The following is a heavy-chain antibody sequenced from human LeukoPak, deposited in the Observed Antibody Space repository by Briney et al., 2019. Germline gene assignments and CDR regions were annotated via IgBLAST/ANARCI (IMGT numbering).Heavy chain of an antibody. Sequence: PGGSLRLSCAASGFTVISNYMSWVRQAPGKGLEWASLIYSGGSTYYADSVRGRFTISRDNSKNTLCLQMNSLRAEDTAVYYCARASTLRTGDAHWGQGTLVTVSS. J-gene: IGHJ4*02. CDR1: GFTVISNY. D-gene: IGHD7-27*01. V-gene: IGHV3-53*01. CDR3: ARASTLRTGDAH. CDR2: IYSGGST.